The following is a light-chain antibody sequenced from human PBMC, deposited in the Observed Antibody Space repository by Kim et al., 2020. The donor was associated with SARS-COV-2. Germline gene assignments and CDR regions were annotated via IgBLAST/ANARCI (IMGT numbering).Light chain of an antibody. CDR3: QSYDSSLSGGV. CDR1: SSNIGAGYD. CDR2: VNS. Sequence: QRVTISCTGSSSNIGAGYDVHWYQQLPGTAPKLLIYVNSNRPSGVPDRFSGSKSGTSASLAITGLQVEDEADYYCQSYDSSLSGGVFGGGTQLTVL. J-gene: IGLJ3*02. V-gene: IGLV1-40*01.